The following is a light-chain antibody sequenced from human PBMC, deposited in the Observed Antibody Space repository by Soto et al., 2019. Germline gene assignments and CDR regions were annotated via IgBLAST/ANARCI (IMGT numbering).Light chain of an antibody. CDR1: QSVSSN. V-gene: IGKV3-20*01. J-gene: IGKJ5*01. CDR2: GAS. Sequence: EIVMTQSPATLSVSPGERATLSCRASQSVSSNLAWYQQKPGQAPRLLIYGASTRATGIPDRFSGSESGTDFTLTISRLEPEDFAVYYCQQYGSSITFGQGTRLEIK. CDR3: QQYGSSIT.